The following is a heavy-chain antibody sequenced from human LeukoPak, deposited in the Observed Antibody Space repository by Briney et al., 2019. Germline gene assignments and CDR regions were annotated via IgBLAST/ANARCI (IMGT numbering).Heavy chain of an antibody. Sequence: GGSLRLSCAASGFTFSSYGMHWVRQAPGKGLEWVAFIRYDGSNKYYAGSVKGRFTISRDNSKNTLYLQMNSLRAEDTAVYYCAHSGYPGWFDPWGQGTLVTVSS. V-gene: IGHV3-30*02. CDR1: GFTFSSYG. D-gene: IGHD3-10*01. CDR3: AHSGYPGWFDP. J-gene: IGHJ5*02. CDR2: IRYDGSNK.